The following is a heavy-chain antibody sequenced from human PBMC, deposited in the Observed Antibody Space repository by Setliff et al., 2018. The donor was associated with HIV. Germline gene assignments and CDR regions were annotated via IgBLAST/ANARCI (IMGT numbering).Heavy chain of an antibody. D-gene: IGHD3-10*01. CDR1: GYTFINYG. CDR3: ARDGYYYGSGSYSSFDY. V-gene: IGHV1-18*01. J-gene: IGHJ4*02. Sequence: ASVKVSCKAFGYTFINYGISWVRQAPGQGLEWMGWISAYNGNTNYPQKLQDRVTMTTDTSTSTAYMELRSLRSYDTAVYYVARDGYYYGSGSYSSFDYWGQGTLVTVSS. CDR2: ISAYNGNT.